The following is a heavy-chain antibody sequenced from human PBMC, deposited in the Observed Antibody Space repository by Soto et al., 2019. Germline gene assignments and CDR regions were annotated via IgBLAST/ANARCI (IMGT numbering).Heavy chain of an antibody. CDR3: ARFTDPEYCNGGTCYSKF. D-gene: IGHD2-15*01. J-gene: IGHJ4*01. CDR2: IIPIFGIG. Sequence: SVKVSCKASGGTFNRYAISWVRQAPGQGLEWMGGIIPIFGIGNDAQRFQGRVTITADESTGTAYMELSSLRSEDTGVYFCARFTDPEYCNGGTCYSKFWGQGTLVTVSS. CDR1: GGTFNRYA. V-gene: IGHV1-69*13.